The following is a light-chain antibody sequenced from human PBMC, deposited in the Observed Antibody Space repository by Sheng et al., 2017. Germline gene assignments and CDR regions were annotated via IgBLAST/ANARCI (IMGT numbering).Light chain of an antibody. V-gene: IGKV1-5*03. CDR1: QSISSW. CDR3: QQYNSHST. CDR2: KAT. Sequence: DIQMTQSPSTLSAFVGDRVTITCRASQSISSWLAWYQQKPGKAPKLLIYKATSLESGVPSRFSGSGSGTEFTLTISSLQAEDFATYYCQQYNSHSTFGGGTKVGDQ. J-gene: IGKJ4*01.